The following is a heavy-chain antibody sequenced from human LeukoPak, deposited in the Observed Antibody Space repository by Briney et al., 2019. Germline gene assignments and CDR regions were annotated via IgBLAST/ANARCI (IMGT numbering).Heavy chain of an antibody. Sequence: GESLRISCQGSGYSFATYWIAWVRQMPEKGLEWMGIIYPGDSDTRYSPSFQGQVTISADTSISTAYLQWSSLKASDTAMYYCARQRRSSGWPNDYWGQGTLVTVSS. J-gene: IGHJ4*02. D-gene: IGHD6-19*01. CDR2: IYPGDSDT. CDR1: GYSFATYW. CDR3: ARQRRSSGWPNDY. V-gene: IGHV5-51*01.